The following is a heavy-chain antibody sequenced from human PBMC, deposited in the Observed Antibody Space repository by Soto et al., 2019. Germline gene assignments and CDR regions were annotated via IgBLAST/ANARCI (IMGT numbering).Heavy chain of an antibody. CDR1: GGSISSADHL. CDR3: RSSTSCYDDSCVDV. V-gene: IGHV4-30-4*01. D-gene: IGHD2-2*01. J-gene: IGHJ6*02. Sequence: SETLSLTCSVSGGSISSADHLWSWIRQPPGKGLEWMGYIHYGGSTYHNASLKSRISMSVDTSKNHFSLELSSVTAADTAMYYCRSSTSCYDDSCVDVWGQGSMVTVSS. CDR2: IHYGGST.